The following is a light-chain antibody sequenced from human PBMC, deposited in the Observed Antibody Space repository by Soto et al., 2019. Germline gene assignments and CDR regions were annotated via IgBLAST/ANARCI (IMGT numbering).Light chain of an antibody. CDR1: SSDVGNYNL. J-gene: IGLJ3*02. CDR2: EGG. CDR3: CSYASGSTWV. V-gene: IGLV2-23*01. Sequence: QSALTQPASVSGSPGQSITISCTGTSSDVGNYNLVSWYQQYPGKAPKLMIYEGGKRPSGVSNRFSGSKSGNTASLTISGLQAEDEADYYCCSYASGSTWVFGGGTKLTVL.